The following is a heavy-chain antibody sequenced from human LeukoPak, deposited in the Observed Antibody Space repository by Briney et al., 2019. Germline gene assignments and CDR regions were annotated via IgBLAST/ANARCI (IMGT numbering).Heavy chain of an antibody. Sequence: GGSLRLSCAASGFNYSSYTMNWVRQAPGMGLEWLSYISASRGITYYADSVKGRFTISRDNSKNTLYLQMNSLRAEDTAVYYCAKDPDYDILTGTSFDYWGQGALVTVSS. CDR3: AKDPDYDILTGTSFDY. V-gene: IGHV3-48*01. CDR2: ISASRGIT. J-gene: IGHJ4*02. D-gene: IGHD3-9*01. CDR1: GFNYSSYT.